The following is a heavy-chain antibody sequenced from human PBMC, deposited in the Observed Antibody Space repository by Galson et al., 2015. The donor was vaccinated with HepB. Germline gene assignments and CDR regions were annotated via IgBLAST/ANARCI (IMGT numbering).Heavy chain of an antibody. CDR3: ARGRGSSGWQIDY. V-gene: IGHV3-20*04. CDR2: IKWDGGST. D-gene: IGHD6-19*01. J-gene: IGHJ4*02. Sequence: SLRLSCAASGFNLDDHSMSWVRQAPGKGLEWVSGIKWDGGSTSYADSVKGRFTISSDNAKNSLYLQMNSLRAEDTALYYCARGRGSSGWQIDYWGQGTLVTVSS. CDR1: GFNLDDHS.